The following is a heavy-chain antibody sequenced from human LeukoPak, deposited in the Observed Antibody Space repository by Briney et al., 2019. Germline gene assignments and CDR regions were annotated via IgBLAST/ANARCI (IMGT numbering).Heavy chain of an antibody. V-gene: IGHV7-4-1*02. Sequence: ASVKVSCKASGYTFTGYYMHWVRQAPGQGLEWMGWINTNTGNPTYAQGFTGRFVFSLDTSVSTAYLQISSLKAEDTAVYYCARDLRLGWFGDHAFDIWGQGTMVTVSS. CDR1: GYTFTGYY. CDR3: ARDLRLGWFGDHAFDI. J-gene: IGHJ3*02. D-gene: IGHD3-10*01. CDR2: INTNTGNP.